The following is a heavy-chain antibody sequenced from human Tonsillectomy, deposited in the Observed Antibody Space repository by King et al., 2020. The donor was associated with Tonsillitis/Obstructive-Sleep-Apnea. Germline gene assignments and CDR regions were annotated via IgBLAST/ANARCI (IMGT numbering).Heavy chain of an antibody. D-gene: IGHD2-2*01. CDR2: ISSSSSYT. J-gene: IGHJ4*02. CDR3: AREGGCSSTSCFRPFDF. V-gene: IGHV3-11*05. CDR1: GFTFSDYY. Sequence: VQLVESGGGLVKPGGSLRLSCAASGFTFSDYYMSWIRQAPGKGLEWVSYISSSSSYTNYADSVKGRFTISRDNAKNSLYLQMNSLRAEDTAVYYCAREGGCSSTSCFRPFDFWGQGTLLTVSS.